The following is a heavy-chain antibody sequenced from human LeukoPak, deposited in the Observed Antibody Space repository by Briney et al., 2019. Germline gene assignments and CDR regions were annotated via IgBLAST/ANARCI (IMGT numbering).Heavy chain of an antibody. D-gene: IGHD4-23*01. CDR1: GGSISSYY. CDR3: GGQYAFDI. CDR2: IYYSGST. J-gene: IGHJ3*02. V-gene: IGHV4-59*08. Sequence: KPSETLSLTCTVSGGSISSYYWSWIRQPPGKGLEWIGYIYYSGSTNYNPSLKSRVTISVDTSKNQFSLKLSSVTAADTAVYYCGGQYAFDIWGQGTMVTASS.